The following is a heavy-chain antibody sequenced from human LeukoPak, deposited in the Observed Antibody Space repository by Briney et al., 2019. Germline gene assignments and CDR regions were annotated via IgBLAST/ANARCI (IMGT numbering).Heavy chain of an antibody. CDR1: GGSFSGYY. Sequence: SETLSLTCAVYGGSFSGYYWSWIRRPPGKGLEWIGEINHSGSTNYNPSLKSRVTISVDTSKNQFSLKLSSVTAADTAVYYCARRERRIILVRGVHYYFDYWGQGTLVTVSS. CDR2: INHSGST. CDR3: ARRERRIILVRGVHYYFDY. J-gene: IGHJ4*02. D-gene: IGHD3-10*01. V-gene: IGHV4-34*01.